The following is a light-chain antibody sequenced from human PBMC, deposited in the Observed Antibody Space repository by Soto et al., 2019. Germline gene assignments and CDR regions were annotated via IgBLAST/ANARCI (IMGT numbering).Light chain of an antibody. CDR3: QQRSNWLLT. V-gene: IGKV3-11*01. CDR2: DAS. J-gene: IGKJ5*01. Sequence: EIVLTQSPATLSLSPGERATLSCRASQSVSSYLAWYQQKPGQAPRLLIYDASNRATGIPARFSGSGSGTDFTLTISRLQPEDFAVYYCQQRSNWLLTIGQGTRLEIK. CDR1: QSVSSY.